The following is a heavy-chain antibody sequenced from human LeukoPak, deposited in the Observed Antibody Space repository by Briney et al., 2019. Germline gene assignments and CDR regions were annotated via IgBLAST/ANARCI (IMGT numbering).Heavy chain of an antibody. D-gene: IGHD4-11*01. CDR1: GGSISSYY. Sequence: SETLSLTCTVSGGSISSYYWSWIRQPAGKGLEWIGRIYTSGSTNYNPSLKSRATMSVDTSKNQFSLKLSSVTAADTAVYYCAREESKPDVYYYMDVWGKGTTVTVSS. J-gene: IGHJ6*03. V-gene: IGHV4-4*07. CDR3: AREESKPDVYYYMDV. CDR2: IYTSGST.